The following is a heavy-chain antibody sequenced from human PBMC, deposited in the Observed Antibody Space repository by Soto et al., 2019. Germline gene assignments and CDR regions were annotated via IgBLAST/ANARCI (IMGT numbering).Heavy chain of an antibody. V-gene: IGHV3-21*01. D-gene: IGHD3-22*01. CDR2: ISSSSSYI. J-gene: IGHJ3*02. Sequence: GGSLRLSCAASGFTFSSYSMNWVRQAPGKGLEWVSSISSSSSYIYYADSVKGRFTISRDNAKNSLYLQMNSLRAEDTAVYYCARLYYYDSSGPDAFDIWGQGTMVTVSS. CDR1: GFTFSSYS. CDR3: ARLYYYDSSGPDAFDI.